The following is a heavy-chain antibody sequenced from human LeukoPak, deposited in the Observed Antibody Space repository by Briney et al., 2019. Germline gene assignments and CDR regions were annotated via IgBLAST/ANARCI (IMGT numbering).Heavy chain of an antibody. Sequence: VSVKVSCKASGYTFTSFHMHWVRQAPGQGLEWMGMIIPSDGSTSSAQKFQGRVTMTRDTSTSTVYMELSSLRSEDTAVICCARDSSGWTVDYWGQGTLVTVSA. CDR1: GYTFTSFH. CDR2: IIPSDGST. D-gene: IGHD6-19*01. CDR3: ARDSSGWTVDY. J-gene: IGHJ4*02. V-gene: IGHV1-46*01.